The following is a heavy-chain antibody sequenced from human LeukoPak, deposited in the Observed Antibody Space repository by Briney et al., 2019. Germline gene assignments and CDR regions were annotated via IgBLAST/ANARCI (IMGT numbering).Heavy chain of an antibody. CDR3: AKDLDYYGSGSPDY. V-gene: IGHV3-23*01. CDR2: ISGSGGST. J-gene: IGHJ4*02. CDR1: GFTFSSYA. Sequence: GGSLRLSCAASGFTFSSYAMSWVRQAPGKGLEWVSAISGSGGSTYYADSVKGRFTIFRDNSKNTLYLQMNSLRAEDTAVYYCAKDLDYYGSGSPDYWGQGTLVTVSS. D-gene: IGHD3-10*01.